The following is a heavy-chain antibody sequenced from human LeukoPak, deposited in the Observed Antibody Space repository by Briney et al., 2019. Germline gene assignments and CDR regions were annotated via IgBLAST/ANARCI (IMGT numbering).Heavy chain of an antibody. D-gene: IGHD3-22*01. CDR1: GGSISSYY. J-gene: IGHJ4*02. Sequence: PSETLSLTCTVSGGSISSYYWSWIRQPPGKGLEWIGYIYYSGSTNYSPSLKSRVTISVDTSKNQFSLKLSSVTAADTAVYYCARQDDSSVVIFDYWGQGTLVTVSS. V-gene: IGHV4-59*08. CDR2: IYYSGST. CDR3: ARQDDSSVVIFDY.